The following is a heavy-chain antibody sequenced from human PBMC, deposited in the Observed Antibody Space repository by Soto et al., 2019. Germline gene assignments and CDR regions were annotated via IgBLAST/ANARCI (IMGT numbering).Heavy chain of an antibody. V-gene: IGHV4-59*01. CDR2: IYYIGST. J-gene: IGHJ6*02. CDR1: GGSISSYY. D-gene: IGHD3-3*01. Sequence: PSLTCTVSGGSISSYYWSWIRQPPGKGLEWIGYIYYIGSTNYNPSLKSRVTISVDTSKNQFSLKLSSVTAADTAVYYCASGGLEVAFGRGPRSVDVWGQGTTVAVSS. CDR3: ASGGLEVAFGRGPRSVDV.